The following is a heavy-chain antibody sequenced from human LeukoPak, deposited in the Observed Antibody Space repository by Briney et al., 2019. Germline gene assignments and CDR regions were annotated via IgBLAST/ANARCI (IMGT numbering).Heavy chain of an antibody. D-gene: IGHD4-11*01. J-gene: IGHJ4*02. V-gene: IGHV4-59*01. CDR1: GGSISSYY. CDR3: AREDYSNYEGSYFDY. Sequence: SETLSLTCTVSGGSISSYYWSWIRQPPGKGLEWIGYIYYSGSTNYNPSLKSRVTISVDTSKNQFSLKLSSVTAADTAVYYCAREDYSNYEGSYFDYWGQGTLVTVSS. CDR2: IYYSGST.